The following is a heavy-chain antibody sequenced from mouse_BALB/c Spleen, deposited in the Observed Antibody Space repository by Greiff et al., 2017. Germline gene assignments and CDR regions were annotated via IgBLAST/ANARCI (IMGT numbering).Heavy chain of an antibody. V-gene: IGHV1-7*01. Sequence: VQLQQPGAELVKPGASVKLSCKASGYTFTSYWMHWVKQRPGQGLEWIGYINPSTGYTEYNQKFKDKATLTADKSSSTAYMQLSSLTSEDSAVYYCARGGKVRQGFDYWGQGTTLTVSS. D-gene: IGHD2-14*01. CDR2: INPSTGYT. CDR1: GYTFTSYW. CDR3: ARGGKVRQGFDY. J-gene: IGHJ2*01.